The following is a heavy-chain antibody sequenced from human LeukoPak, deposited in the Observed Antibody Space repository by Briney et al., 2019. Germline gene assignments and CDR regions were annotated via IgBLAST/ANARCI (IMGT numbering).Heavy chain of an antibody. D-gene: IGHD2-21*01. Sequence: SETLSLTCTVSGVSSSSSYWSWIRQPPGKGLEWIGYIFYTGDSNHNPSSKSRVSISLDTSKDQISLKLSSVTAADTAVYYCARHRFASPLDSWGQGTLVTVSS. V-gene: IGHV4-59*08. J-gene: IGHJ4*02. CDR3: ARHRFASPLDS. CDR1: GVSSSSSY. CDR2: IFYTGDS.